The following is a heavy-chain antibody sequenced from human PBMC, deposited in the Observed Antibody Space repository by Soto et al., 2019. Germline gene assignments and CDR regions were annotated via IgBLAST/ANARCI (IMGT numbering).Heavy chain of an antibody. V-gene: IGHV1-24*01. Sequence: QVQLVQSGAEVKKPGASVKVSCKVSGYTLTKISMQWVRQAPGKGLEWVGGFDPEDAETIYAQNFQGRVTLTEDTSTETAYMELTSLRSEDTAVYYCATSGWPDFDYWGQGTLVTVSS. CDR2: FDPEDAET. CDR3: ATSGWPDFDY. D-gene: IGHD6-19*01. CDR1: GYTLTKIS. J-gene: IGHJ4*02.